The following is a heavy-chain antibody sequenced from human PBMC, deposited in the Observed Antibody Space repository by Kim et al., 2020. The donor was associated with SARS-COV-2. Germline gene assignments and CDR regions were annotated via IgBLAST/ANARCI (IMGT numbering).Heavy chain of an antibody. D-gene: IGHD6-13*01. CDR1: GGSISSSSYY. V-gene: IGHV4-39*01. CDR2: IYYSGST. CDR3: ARPQAYSRDAFDI. J-gene: IGHJ3*02. Sequence: SETLSLTCTVSGGSISSSSYYWGWIRQPPGKGLEWIGSIYYSGSTYYNPSLKSRVTISVDTSKNQFSLKLSSVTAADTAVYCCARPQAYSRDAFDIWGQGTMVTVSS.